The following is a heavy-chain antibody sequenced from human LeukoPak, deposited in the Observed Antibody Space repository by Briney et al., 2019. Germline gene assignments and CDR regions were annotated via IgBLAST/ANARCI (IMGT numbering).Heavy chain of an antibody. V-gene: IGHV4-34*01. J-gene: IGHJ6*03. CDR2: IKAGGGT. CDR3: ASERNFRVRGVIKSYYYYYYMDV. CDR1: GASGSGSQ. Sequence: PSETLSLTWAVDGASGSGSQWSWVRQPPGKGLDWIGEIKAGGGTNYNPSLKSRGTISVDTSKSHLSLRLSSVTAADTAVYYCASERNFRVRGVIKSYYYYYYMDVWGKGTPVTVSS. D-gene: IGHD3-10*01.